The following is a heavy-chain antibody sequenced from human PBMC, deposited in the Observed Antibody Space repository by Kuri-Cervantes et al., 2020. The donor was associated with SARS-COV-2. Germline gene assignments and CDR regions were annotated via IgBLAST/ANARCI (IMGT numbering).Heavy chain of an antibody. CDR1: GFSFSSYA. Sequence: GESLKISCAASGFSFSSYAMSWVRQAPGKGLEWVSVISGSGTGAYYADSVKGRFTISRDNSKNTLYPQMNSLRAEDTAVYYCARVDRTGGNAFVDYWGQETLVTVSS. D-gene: IGHD4-23*01. V-gene: IGHV3-23*01. CDR3: ARVDRTGGNAFVDY. CDR2: ISGSGTGA. J-gene: IGHJ4*02.